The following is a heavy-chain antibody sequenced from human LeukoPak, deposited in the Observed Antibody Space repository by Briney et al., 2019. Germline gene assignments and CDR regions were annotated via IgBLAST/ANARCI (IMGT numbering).Heavy chain of an antibody. CDR3: ARDRYSGYSYGEENWFDP. D-gene: IGHD5-18*01. J-gene: IGHJ5*02. Sequence: SETLSLTCTVSGGSISSYYWSWIRQPPGKGLEWIGYIYYSGSTNYNPPLKSRVTISVDTSKNQFSLKLSSVTAADTAVYYCARDRYSGYSYGEENWFDPWGQGTLVTVSS. V-gene: IGHV4-59*01. CDR2: IYYSGST. CDR1: GGSISSYY.